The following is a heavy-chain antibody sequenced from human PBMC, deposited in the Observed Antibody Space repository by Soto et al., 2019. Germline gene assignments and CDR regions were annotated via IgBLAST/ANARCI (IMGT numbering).Heavy chain of an antibody. CDR2: MNQDGSQI. J-gene: IGHJ4*02. D-gene: IGHD1-20*01. Sequence: EVQVVESGGGLVQPGGSLRLSCAVSGFTFSNYWMTWVRQAPGKGLEWVAYMNQDGSQIYYVDSLRGRFTISRDNAKNSLYLQMKSPRVDDTAVYYCVIDRGPNNPDYWGQATLVPVSS. CDR1: GFTFSNYW. CDR3: VIDRGPNNPDY. V-gene: IGHV3-7*01.